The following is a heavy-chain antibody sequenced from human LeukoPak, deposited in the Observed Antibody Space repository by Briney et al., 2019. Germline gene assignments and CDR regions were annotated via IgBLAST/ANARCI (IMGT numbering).Heavy chain of an antibody. CDR3: VRQGYTASYYFLDY. CDR1: GDFFRRYW. J-gene: IGHJ4*02. Sequence: PSETLSLTCTVSGDFFRRYWWGWVRQPAGKGLEWIGRIYSTGYTKLNPSLKSRLTISLAARTNQFSLKLDYVTAPDPALYFCVRQGYTASYYFLDYWSQGTLVTVSS. V-gene: IGHV4-4*07. D-gene: IGHD1-26*01. CDR2: IYSTGYT.